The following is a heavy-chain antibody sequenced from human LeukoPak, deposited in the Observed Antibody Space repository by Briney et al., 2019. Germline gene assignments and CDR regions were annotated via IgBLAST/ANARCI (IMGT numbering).Heavy chain of an antibody. Sequence: GESLKISCQVSGYXFTHYWICWVRQMPGNGLESMGIIYPADSDTTYSPYFQGQVTISVDKSISTVYLQWSSLKASDTAMYYCARQSRDGSKTRGYYFDYWGQGTLVTVSS. CDR2: IYPADSDT. CDR1: GYXFTHYW. J-gene: IGHJ4*02. V-gene: IGHV5-51*01. CDR3: ARQSRDGSKTRGYYFDY. D-gene: IGHD3-10*01.